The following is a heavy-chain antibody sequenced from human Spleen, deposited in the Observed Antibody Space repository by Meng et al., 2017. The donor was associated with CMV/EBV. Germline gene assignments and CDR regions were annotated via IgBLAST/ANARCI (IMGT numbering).Heavy chain of an antibody. Sequence: GESLKISCKGSGYSFTSYWIGWVRQMPGKGLEWMGIIYPGDSDTRYSPSFQGQVTISADKSISTAYLQWSSLKASDTAMYYCARQEYYDILTGHLDYGMDVWGQGTMVTVSS. D-gene: IGHD3-9*01. CDR3: ARQEYYDILTGHLDYGMDV. CDR1: GYSFTSYW. V-gene: IGHV5-51*01. CDR2: IYPGDSDT. J-gene: IGHJ6*02.